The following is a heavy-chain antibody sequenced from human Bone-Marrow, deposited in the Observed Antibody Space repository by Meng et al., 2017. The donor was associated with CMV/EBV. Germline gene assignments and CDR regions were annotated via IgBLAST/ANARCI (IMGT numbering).Heavy chain of an antibody. Sequence: GESLKISCVVSGFTFSNYEMDWVRQAPGKGLEWISYINGPGSTVYYADSVEGRFTISRDNAKNSLYLQMNSLRAEDTAVYYCAREFTIAVARFDPWGQGTLVTVSS. V-gene: IGHV3-48*03. D-gene: IGHD6-19*01. CDR2: INGPGSTV. CDR1: GFTFSNYE. J-gene: IGHJ5*02. CDR3: AREFTIAVARFDP.